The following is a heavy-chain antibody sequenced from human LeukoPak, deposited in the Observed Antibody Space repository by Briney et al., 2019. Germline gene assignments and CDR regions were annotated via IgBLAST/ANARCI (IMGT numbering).Heavy chain of an antibody. CDR3: ARSDIIYYFPRAAVPNWYFDL. CDR1: GGSISSYY. D-gene: IGHD6-13*01. J-gene: IGHJ2*01. CDR2: IYTSGST. V-gene: IGHV4-4*07. Sequence: SETLSLTCTVSGGSISSYYWSWIRQPAGKGLEWIGRIYTSGSTNYNPSLKSRVTMSVDTSKNQFSLKLSSVTAADTAVYYCARSDIIYYFPRAAVPNWYFDLWGRSTLVTVSS.